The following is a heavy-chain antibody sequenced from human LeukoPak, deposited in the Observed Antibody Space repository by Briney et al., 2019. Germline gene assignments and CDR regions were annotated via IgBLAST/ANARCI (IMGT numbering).Heavy chain of an antibody. CDR2: IYYSGST. V-gene: IGHV4-59*01. CDR1: GGSISSYY. CDR3: ARGGRSDNWFDP. J-gene: IGHJ5*02. Sequence: PSETLSLTCTVSGGSISSYYWSWIRQPPGKGLEWIGYIYYSGSTKYNPSLKSRVTISVDTSKNQFSLKLSSVTAADTAVYYCARGGRSDNWFDPWGQGTLVTVSS.